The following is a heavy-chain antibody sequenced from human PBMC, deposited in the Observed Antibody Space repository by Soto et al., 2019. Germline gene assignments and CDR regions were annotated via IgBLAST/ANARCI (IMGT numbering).Heavy chain of an antibody. V-gene: IGHV3-23*01. J-gene: IGHJ6*02. D-gene: IGHD3-22*01. CDR3: AKDSPGSSGYYLLRYYYGMDV. Sequence: EVQLLESGGGLVQPGGSLRLSCAASGFTFSSYAMSWVRQAPGKGLEWVSAISGSGGSTYYADYVKGRFTISRDNSKNTLYLQMNSLRAEDTAVYYCAKDSPGSSGYYLLRYYYGMDVWGQGTTVTVSS. CDR2: ISGSGGST. CDR1: GFTFSSYA.